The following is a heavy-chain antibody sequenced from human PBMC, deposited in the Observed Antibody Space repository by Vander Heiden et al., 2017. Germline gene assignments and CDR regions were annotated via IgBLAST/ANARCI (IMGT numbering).Heavy chain of an antibody. Sequence: QLQLQESGPGLVKPSETLSLTCTVSGGSISSSTYYWGWIRQPPGKGLEWIGSIYYSGGTYYNPSLKSRVTISVDTSKSHFSLKLNSVTAADTAIYYCGRHGIASRFYFDYWGQGTLVTVSS. CDR1: GGSISSSTYY. CDR2: IYYSGGT. V-gene: IGHV4-39*01. D-gene: IGHD6-6*01. J-gene: IGHJ4*02. CDR3: GRHGIASRFYFDY.